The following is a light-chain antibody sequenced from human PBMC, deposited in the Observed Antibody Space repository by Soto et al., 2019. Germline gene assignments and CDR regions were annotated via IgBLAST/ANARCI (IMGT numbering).Light chain of an antibody. Sequence: QSVLTQPPSASGSPGQSVTISCTGTSSDVGAYNSVSWYQHYPSKAPKLVIYEVSKRPSGVPDRFSGSKSGNTASLTVAGLQAEDEADYYCSSYAGATNLVFGGGTKLTVL. J-gene: IGLJ2*01. CDR1: SSDVGAYNS. CDR2: EVS. CDR3: SSYAGATNLV. V-gene: IGLV2-8*01.